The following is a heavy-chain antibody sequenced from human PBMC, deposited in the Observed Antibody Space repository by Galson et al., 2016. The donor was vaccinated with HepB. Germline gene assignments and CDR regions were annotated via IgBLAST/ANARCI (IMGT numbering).Heavy chain of an antibody. Sequence: QSGAEVKKPGESLKISCKASGYIFTHYWIGWVRQMPGKGLEWMGIIFPGDSESRYNPAFQGQVTISVDKSITTAYLQWSSLEASDTAMYYCARQSDIWSGHSDYWGQGTLVTVSS. CDR3: ARQSDIWSGHSDY. D-gene: IGHD3-3*01. V-gene: IGHV5-51*01. J-gene: IGHJ4*02. CDR2: IFPGDSES. CDR1: GYIFTHYW.